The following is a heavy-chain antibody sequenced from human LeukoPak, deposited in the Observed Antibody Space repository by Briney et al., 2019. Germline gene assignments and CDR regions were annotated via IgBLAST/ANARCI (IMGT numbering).Heavy chain of an antibody. Sequence: SQTLSLTCTVSGGSISSYYWSWIRQPPGKGLEWIGYIYYSGSTNYNPSLKSRVTISVDTSKNQFSLKLSSVTAADTAVYYCARGRMLALFDYWGQGTLVTVSS. CDR2: IYYSGST. CDR1: GGSISSYY. V-gene: IGHV4-59*01. D-gene: IGHD2-8*01. CDR3: ARGRMLALFDY. J-gene: IGHJ4*02.